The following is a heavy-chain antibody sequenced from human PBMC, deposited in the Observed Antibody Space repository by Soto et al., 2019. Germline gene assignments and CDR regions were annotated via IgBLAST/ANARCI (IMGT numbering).Heavy chain of an antibody. Sequence: KTSETLSLTCTVSGGSISSGDYYWSWIRQPPGKGLEWIGYIYYSGSTYYNPSLKSRVTISVDTSKNQFSLKLSSVTAADTAVYYCARAALGYCSSTSCYTGYYYYGMDVWGQGTTVTVSS. J-gene: IGHJ6*02. CDR2: IYYSGST. CDR3: ARAALGYCSSTSCYTGYYYYGMDV. D-gene: IGHD2-2*02. V-gene: IGHV4-30-4*01. CDR1: GGSISSGDYY.